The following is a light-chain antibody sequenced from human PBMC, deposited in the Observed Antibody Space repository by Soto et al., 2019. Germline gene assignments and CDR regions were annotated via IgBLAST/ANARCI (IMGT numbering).Light chain of an antibody. Sequence: TQPASVSGSPGQSITISCTGTSSDVGGYNYVSWYQQHPGKAPKLMIYDVSNRPSGVSNRFSGSKSGNTASLTISGLQAEDEADYYCSSYTSSSTLEGVFGTGTKLTVL. J-gene: IGLJ1*01. CDR2: DVS. CDR3: SSYTSSSTLEGV. V-gene: IGLV2-14*01. CDR1: SSDVGGYNY.